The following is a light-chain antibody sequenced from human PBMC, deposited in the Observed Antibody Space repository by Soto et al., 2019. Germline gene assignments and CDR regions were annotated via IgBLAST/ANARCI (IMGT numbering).Light chain of an antibody. J-gene: IGKJ4*01. CDR1: QNISTN. CDR3: QQSYNTPLT. V-gene: IGKV1-39*01. Sequence: DIHITQSPSSLSASLGDRVTITCRTSQNISTNLNWNQQKPGKAPNLLIYAASTLQSGVPSRFSGRGSGTDFTLTVSSLQPEDFATYYCQQSYNTPLTFGGGTKVEIK. CDR2: AAS.